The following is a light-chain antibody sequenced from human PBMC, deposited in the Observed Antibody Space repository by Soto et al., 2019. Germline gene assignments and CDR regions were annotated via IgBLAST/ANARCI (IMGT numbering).Light chain of an antibody. CDR2: EVN. V-gene: IGLV2-23*02. J-gene: IGLJ1*01. Sequence: QSALTQPASVSGSPGQSITISCTGTSSDIGTYNLVSWYQQHPGKAPKLMIYEVNKRPSGVSDRFSGSKSGNTASLTISGLQAEDEADYYCCSYAGSSTLYAFGTGTKLTVL. CDR3: CSYAGSSTLYA. CDR1: SSDIGTYNL.